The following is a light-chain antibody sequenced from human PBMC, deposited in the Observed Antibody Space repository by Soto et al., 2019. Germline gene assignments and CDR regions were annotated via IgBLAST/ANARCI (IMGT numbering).Light chain of an antibody. CDR1: QNIETW. CDR2: KAS. V-gene: IGKV1-5*03. Sequence: DIQMAQSPSTLSASTGDRVTITCRASQNIETWLAWYHQKPGQAPNLLIFKASILQIGVPSRFRGSGSGMEFSLTIDSLQPDDFATYYCQQYKRVPYTFGQGTKLEI. CDR3: QQYKRVPYT. J-gene: IGKJ2*01.